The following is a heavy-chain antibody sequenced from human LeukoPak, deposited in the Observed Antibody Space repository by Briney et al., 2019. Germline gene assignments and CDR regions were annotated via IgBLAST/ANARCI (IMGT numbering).Heavy chain of an antibody. Sequence: GGSLRLSCAASGFTFSNYGMHWVRQAPGKGLEWVAVIWYDGSNKYCADSVKGRFTISRDNSKNTLYLQMNSLRPEDTAVYYCAKDEPDYWGQGTLVTVSS. CDR2: IWYDGSNK. V-gene: IGHV3-30*02. CDR1: GFTFSNYG. J-gene: IGHJ4*02. D-gene: IGHD1-14*01. CDR3: AKDEPDY.